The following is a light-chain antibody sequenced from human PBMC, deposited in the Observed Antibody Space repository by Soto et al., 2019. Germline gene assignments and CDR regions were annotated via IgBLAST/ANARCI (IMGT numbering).Light chain of an antibody. J-gene: IGLJ1*01. Sequence: QSVLTQPPSASGTAGQVVTISCSGGDSNIGSNSVYWYQHLPRMAPKLLIYYNNQRPSGVPDRFSGSRSGTSASLAIVGLRSEDEAVYYCAAWGASLSACVFGNGTRSPS. V-gene: IGLV1-47*02. CDR3: AAWGASLSACV. CDR2: YNN. CDR1: DSNIGSNS.